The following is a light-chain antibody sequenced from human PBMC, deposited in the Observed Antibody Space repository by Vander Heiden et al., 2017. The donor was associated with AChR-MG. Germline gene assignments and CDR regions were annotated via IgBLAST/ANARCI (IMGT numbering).Light chain of an antibody. CDR3: HQSYTLPWK. J-gene: IGKJ1*01. V-gene: IGKV6-21*02. CDR2: YAS. Sequence: IVLTQSPVFQSVAPTVTVTITCRASLNLRRTLRWYQQKPGQSPKLRIKYASQSISGVPSRFSGSGSGTDVTLTINGLEAEDAATYYCHQSYTLPWKFGQGTKVEIK. CDR1: LNLRRT.